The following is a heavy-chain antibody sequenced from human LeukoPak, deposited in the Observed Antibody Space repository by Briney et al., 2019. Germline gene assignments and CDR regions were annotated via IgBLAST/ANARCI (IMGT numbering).Heavy chain of an antibody. CDR2: ISGSGGST. V-gene: IGHV3-23*01. CDR3: ARGFVVRGLNDAFDI. CDR1: GFTFSSYA. D-gene: IGHD3-10*01. J-gene: IGHJ3*02. Sequence: PGGSLRLSCAASGFTFSSYAMSWVRQAPGKGLEWVSAISGSGGSTYYADSVKGRFTISRDNSKNSLYLQMNSLRAEDTAVYYCARGFVVRGLNDAFDIWGQGTMVTVSS.